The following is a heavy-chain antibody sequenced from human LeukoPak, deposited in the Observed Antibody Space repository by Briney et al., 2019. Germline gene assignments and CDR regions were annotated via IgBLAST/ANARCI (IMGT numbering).Heavy chain of an antibody. V-gene: IGHV4-59*01. CDR2: IYYSGST. CDR3: ARVSHALGYCSGGSCYSYYYGMDV. Sequence: SETLSFTCTVSGGSISSYYWSWIRQPPGKGVEWVGYIYYSGSTNYNPSLKKRLTISLNTSKNHSSLKLSSVTAADTAVYYSARVSHALGYCSGGSCYSYYYGMDVWGQGTTVTVSS. J-gene: IGHJ6*02. D-gene: IGHD2-15*01. CDR1: GGSISSYY.